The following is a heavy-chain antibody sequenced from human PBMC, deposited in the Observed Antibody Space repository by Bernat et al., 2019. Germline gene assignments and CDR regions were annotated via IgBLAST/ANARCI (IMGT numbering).Heavy chain of an antibody. D-gene: IGHD3-3*01. CDR2: ISYDGSNT. V-gene: IGHV3-30*18. CDR1: GFTFSSYG. Sequence: HVQLVESGGGVVQPGRSLRLSCAASGFTFSSYGMHWVRQAPGKGLEWVAVISYDGSNTYYAASVKGRFTISRDNSKNMLYLQMNSLRAEDTAVYYCAKDRVRGTILGVGPKRRHYGMDVWGQGTTVSVSS. J-gene: IGHJ6*01. CDR3: AKDRVRGTILGVGPKRRHYGMDV.